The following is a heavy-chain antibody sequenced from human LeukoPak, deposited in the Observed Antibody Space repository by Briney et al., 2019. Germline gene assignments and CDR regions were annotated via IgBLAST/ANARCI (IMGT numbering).Heavy chain of an antibody. V-gene: IGHV3-23*01. D-gene: IGHD2-21*02. CDR3: AKDMGDCGD. J-gene: IGHJ4*02. CDR2: IIGSGGRT. CDR1: GFTFSSFA. Sequence: GESLSLSCAVSGFTFSSFAMRWVRPPPGKGLEWVSAIIGSGGRTYYADSEKGRFTISRDKSKNTLYLQMNSLRAEDTAVYYGAKDMGDCGDWGQGTLVTVSS.